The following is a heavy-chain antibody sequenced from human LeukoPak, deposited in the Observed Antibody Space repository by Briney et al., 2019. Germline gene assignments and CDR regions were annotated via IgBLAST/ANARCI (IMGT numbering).Heavy chain of an antibody. V-gene: IGHV4-61*02. D-gene: IGHD5-12*01. Sequence: SETLSLTCSVSGVSMNSGSYYWSWIQQPAGKGLEWIGRIFTSGSTNYKSSLKSRVTISADTSKNQFSLNLSSVTAADTALYYWGRAPYRGYDWDFDYWGQGILVTVPS. CDR1: GVSMNSGSYY. CDR2: IFTSGST. CDR3: GRAPYRGYDWDFDY. J-gene: IGHJ4*02.